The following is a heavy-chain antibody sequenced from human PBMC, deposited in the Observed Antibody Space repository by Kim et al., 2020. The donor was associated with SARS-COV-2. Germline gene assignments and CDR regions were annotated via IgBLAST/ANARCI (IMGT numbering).Heavy chain of an antibody. D-gene: IGHD2-21*01. J-gene: IGHJ4*02. CDR2: T. CDR3: VRSLVPGPLDY. V-gene: IGHV3-64D*09. Sequence: TNYADSVKGRFTLSRDNSKNTRYLQMSSLRAEDTAVYYCVRSLVPGPLDYWGQGTLVTVSS.